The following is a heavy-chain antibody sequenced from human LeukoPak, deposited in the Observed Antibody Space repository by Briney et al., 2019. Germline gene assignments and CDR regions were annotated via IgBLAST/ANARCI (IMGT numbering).Heavy chain of an antibody. Sequence: GGSLRLSCAASGFTFSDYYMSWIRQAPGKGLEWVSYISSSSSYTNYADSVKGRFTISRNNAKNSLYLQMNSLRAEDTAVYYCARVIVGFDPWGQGTLVTVSS. V-gene: IGHV3-11*06. CDR2: ISSSSSYT. J-gene: IGHJ5*02. D-gene: IGHD3-16*02. CDR3: ARVIVGFDP. CDR1: GFTFSDYY.